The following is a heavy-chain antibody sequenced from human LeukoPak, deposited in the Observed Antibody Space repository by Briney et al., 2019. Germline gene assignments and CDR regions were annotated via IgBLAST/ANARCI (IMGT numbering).Heavy chain of an antibody. Sequence: GGSLRPSCAASGFTFSDYYMSWIRQAPGKGLEWPSYISSSASTIYYADSVKGRFTISRDNAKNSPYLQMNSLRAEDTAVYYCARDQVGATHYWGQGTLVTVSS. D-gene: IGHD1-26*01. CDR1: GFTFSDYY. J-gene: IGHJ4*02. V-gene: IGHV3-11*04. CDR3: ARDQVGATHY. CDR2: ISSSASTI.